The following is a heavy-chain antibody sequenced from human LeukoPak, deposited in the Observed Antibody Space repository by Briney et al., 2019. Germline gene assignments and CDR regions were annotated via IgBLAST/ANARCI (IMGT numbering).Heavy chain of an antibody. J-gene: IGHJ6*03. CDR2: ISSSGSTI. Sequence: GGSLRLSCAASGFTFSSYEMNWVRQAPGKGLEWVSYISSSGSTIYYADSVKGRFTISRDNAKNSLYLQMNSLRAEDTAVYYCARSTRYFDWLFHYYYYMDVWGKGTTVTISS. CDR1: GFTFSSYE. V-gene: IGHV3-48*03. D-gene: IGHD3-9*01. CDR3: ARSTRYFDWLFHYYYYMDV.